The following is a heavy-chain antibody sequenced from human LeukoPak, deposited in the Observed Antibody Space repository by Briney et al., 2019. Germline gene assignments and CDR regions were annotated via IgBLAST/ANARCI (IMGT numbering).Heavy chain of an antibody. D-gene: IGHD1-1*01. J-gene: IGHJ4*02. CDR1: GFTFSSYS. Sequence: KSGGSLRLSCAASGFTFSSYSMNWVRQAPGKGLEWVSSISSSSSYIYYADSVKGRFTISRDNAKNSLYLQMNSLRAEDTAVYYCARDPGTGPHYFDYWGQGTLVTVSS. CDR3: ARDPGTGPHYFDY. CDR2: ISSSSSYI. V-gene: IGHV3-21*01.